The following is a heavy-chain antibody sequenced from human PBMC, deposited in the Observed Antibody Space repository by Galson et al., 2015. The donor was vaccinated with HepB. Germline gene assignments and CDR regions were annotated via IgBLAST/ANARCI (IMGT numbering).Heavy chain of an antibody. CDR2: ISITGGTT. J-gene: IGHJ4*02. CDR1: GFTFSSYG. V-gene: IGHV3-64D*08. Sequence: SLRLSCAASGFTFSSYGMHWVRQAPGKGLEYVSAISITGGTTYYADSVKGRFTISRDNSKNTLHLQMSSLRTEDTAVYYCVKPLYGSGSGADFEFWGQGTLVTVSS. CDR3: VKPLYGSGSGADFEF. D-gene: IGHD3-10*01.